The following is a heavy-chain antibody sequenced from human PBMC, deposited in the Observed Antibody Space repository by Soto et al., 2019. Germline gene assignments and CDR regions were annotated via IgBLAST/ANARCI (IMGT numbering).Heavy chain of an antibody. CDR3: AGGSYYYYGMDV. J-gene: IGHJ6*02. D-gene: IGHD1-26*01. Sequence: VASVKVSCKVSGYTLTELSMHWVRQAPGKGLEWMGGFDPEDGETIYAQKFQGRVTMTEDTSTDTAYMELSSLRSEDTAVYYCAGGSYYYYGMDVWGQGTTVTVSS. CDR2: FDPEDGET. CDR1: GYTLTELS. V-gene: IGHV1-24*01.